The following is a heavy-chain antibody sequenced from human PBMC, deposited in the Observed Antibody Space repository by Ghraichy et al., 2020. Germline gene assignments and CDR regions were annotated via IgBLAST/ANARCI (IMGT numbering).Heavy chain of an antibody. Sequence: SVKVSCKASGGTFSSYAISWVRQAPGQGLEWMGGIIPIFGTANYAQKFQGRVTITADESTSTAYMELSSLRSEDTAVYYCARGGLYDFWSGYPLTYFDYWGQGTLVTVSS. CDR3: ARGGLYDFWSGYPLTYFDY. V-gene: IGHV1-69*13. D-gene: IGHD3-3*01. CDR1: GGTFSSYA. CDR2: IIPIFGTA. J-gene: IGHJ4*02.